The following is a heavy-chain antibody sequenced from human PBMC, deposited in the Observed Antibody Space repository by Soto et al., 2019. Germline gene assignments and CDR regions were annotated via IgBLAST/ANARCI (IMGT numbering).Heavy chain of an antibody. Sequence: GGSLRLSCAASGFTFISYGMHWVRQAPGKGLEWVAVISYDGSNKYYADSVKGRFTISRDNSKNTLYLQMNSLRAEDTAVYYCARAVLLWFGELSGPPDYWGQGTLVTVSS. CDR1: GFTFISYG. J-gene: IGHJ4*02. D-gene: IGHD3-10*01. V-gene: IGHV3-30-3*01. CDR3: ARAVLLWFGELSGPPDY. CDR2: ISYDGSNK.